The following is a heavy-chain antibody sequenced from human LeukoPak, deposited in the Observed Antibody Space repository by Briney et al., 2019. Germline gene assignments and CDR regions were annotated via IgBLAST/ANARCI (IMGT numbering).Heavy chain of an antibody. D-gene: IGHD3-9*01. Sequence: SETLSLTCAVSGYSISSGYYWGWIRQPPGKGPEWIGSIYHSGSTYYNPSLKSRVTISVDTSKNQFSLKLSSVTAADTAVYYCARDLAINDAFDIWGQGTMVTVSS. CDR3: ARDLAINDAFDI. CDR2: IYHSGST. CDR1: GYSISSGYY. V-gene: IGHV4-38-2*02. J-gene: IGHJ3*02.